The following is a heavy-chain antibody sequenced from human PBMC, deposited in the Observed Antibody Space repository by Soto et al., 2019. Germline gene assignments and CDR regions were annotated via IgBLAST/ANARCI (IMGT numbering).Heavy chain of an antibody. CDR2: IIPILGIA. V-gene: IGHV1-69*04. CDR1: GGTFSSYT. CDR3: ARDPIAAAGTLDY. D-gene: IGHD6-13*01. Sequence: ASVKVSCKASGGTFSSYTISWVRQAPGQGLDWMGRIIPILGIANYAQKFQGRVTITADKSTSTAYMELSSLSSEDTAVYYCARDPIAAAGTLDYWGQGTLVTVSS. J-gene: IGHJ4*02.